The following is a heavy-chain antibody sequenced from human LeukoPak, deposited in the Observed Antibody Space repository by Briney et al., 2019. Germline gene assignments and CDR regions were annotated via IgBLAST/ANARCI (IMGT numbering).Heavy chain of an antibody. V-gene: IGHV3-7*03. D-gene: IGHD6-6*01. CDR3: ARSSYSSSSSV. J-gene: IGHJ3*01. CDR2: LNSDGSEG. CDR1: GFTFSGFW. Sequence: GGSLRLSCAVSGFTFSGFWMSWSRQAPGKGLEWVASLNSDGSEGYYADVVKGRFTISRDNAKNSLYLQINSLRAEDTAVYYCARSSYSSSSSVWGQGTMVTVSS.